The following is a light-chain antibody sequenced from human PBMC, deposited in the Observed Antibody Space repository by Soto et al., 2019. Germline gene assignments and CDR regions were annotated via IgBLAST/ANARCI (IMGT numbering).Light chain of an antibody. CDR2: EGS. CDR1: SSDVGSYNL. J-gene: IGLJ2*01. V-gene: IGLV2-14*02. Sequence: QSALTQPASVSGSPGQSITISCTGTSSDVGSYNLVSWYQQHPGKAPKLMIYEGSKRPSGVSNRFSGSKSGNTASLTISGLQAEDEAYYYCQSYDSSLSGVVFGGGTKVTVL. CDR3: QSYDSSLSGVV.